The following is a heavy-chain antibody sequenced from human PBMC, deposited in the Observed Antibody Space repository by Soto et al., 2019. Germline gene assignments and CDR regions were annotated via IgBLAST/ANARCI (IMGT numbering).Heavy chain of an antibody. J-gene: IGHJ6*02. CDR1: GYTFTSYG. D-gene: IGHD2-21*02. Sequence: GASVKVSCKASGYTFTSYGISWVRQAPGQGLEWMGWISAYNGNTNYAQKLQGRVTMTTDTSTSTAYMELRSLRSDDTAVYYSARLYGGNSNYYYYYGMDVWGQGTTVTVSS. CDR3: ARLYGGNSNYYYYYGMDV. CDR2: ISAYNGNT. V-gene: IGHV1-18*04.